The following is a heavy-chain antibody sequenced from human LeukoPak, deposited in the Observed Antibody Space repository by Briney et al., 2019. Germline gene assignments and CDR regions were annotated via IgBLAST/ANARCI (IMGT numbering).Heavy chain of an antibody. J-gene: IGHJ4*02. CDR2: ISGSGGST. Sequence: PGGSLRLSCAASGFAFSSYVMTWVRQAPGKGLEWVSTISGSGGSTYYADSVKGRFTISRDNSKNTLYLQMNSLRAEDTAVYYSAKGSSGWSLDYWGQGTLVTVSS. V-gene: IGHV3-23*01. D-gene: IGHD6-19*01. CDR3: AKGSSGWSLDY. CDR1: GFAFSSYV.